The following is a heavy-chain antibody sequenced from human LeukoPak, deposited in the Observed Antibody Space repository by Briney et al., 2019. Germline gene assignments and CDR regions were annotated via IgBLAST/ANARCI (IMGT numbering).Heavy chain of an antibody. V-gene: IGHV3-23*01. CDR2: ISGSGDGI. Sequence: PGGSLRLSCAASGFTFSTYWMTWVRQAPGKGLEWVSAISGSGDGIHYADSVKGRFTISRDNSKNTVYLQMNSLRVDDTAVYYCAKERNGWYFDYWGLGTLVTVSS. CDR1: GFTFSTYW. CDR3: AKERNGWYFDY. J-gene: IGHJ4*02. D-gene: IGHD6-19*01.